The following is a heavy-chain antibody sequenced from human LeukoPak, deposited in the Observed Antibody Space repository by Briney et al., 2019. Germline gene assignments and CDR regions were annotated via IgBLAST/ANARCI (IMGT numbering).Heavy chain of an antibody. CDR1: GFTFSSYE. CDR2: ISSSGSTI. J-gene: IGHJ6*02. V-gene: IGHV3-48*03. Sequence: GGSLRLSCAASGFTFSSYEMSWVRQAPGKGLEWVSYISSSGSTIYYADSVKGRFTISRDNAKNSLYLQMNSLRAEDTAVYYCARWGWGLRSHWYGMDVWGQGTTVTVSS. D-gene: IGHD7-27*01. CDR3: ARWGWGLRSHWYGMDV.